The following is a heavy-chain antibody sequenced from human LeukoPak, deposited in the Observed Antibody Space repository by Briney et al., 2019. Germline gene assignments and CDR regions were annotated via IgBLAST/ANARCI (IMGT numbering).Heavy chain of an antibody. CDR1: GGSFSGYY. CDR3: TRDWRYCSGGSCSYYFDY. CDR2: IYTSGST. D-gene: IGHD2-15*01. J-gene: IGHJ4*02. V-gene: IGHV4-4*07. Sequence: KPSETLSLTCAVYGGSFSGYYWSWIRQPAGKGLEWIGRIYTSGSTNYNPSLNSRVTISVDKSKNHLSLNLSSVTVADTAVYYCTRDWRYCSGGSCSYYFDYWGQGALVTVSS.